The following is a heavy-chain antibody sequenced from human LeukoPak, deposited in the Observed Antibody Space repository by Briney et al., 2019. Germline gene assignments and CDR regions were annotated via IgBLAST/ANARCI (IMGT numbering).Heavy chain of an antibody. V-gene: IGHV4-61*02. CDR1: GGSLSSGSYY. Sequence: SETLSLTCTVSGGSLSSGSYYWGWIRQPAGKGLEWIGRIYTSGSTNYNPPLKSRVTISVDTSKNQFSLKLSSVNAADTAVYYCARLRGYSGYDSPWYYYGMDVWGQGTTVTVSS. CDR2: IYTSGST. CDR3: ARLRGYSGYDSPWYYYGMDV. J-gene: IGHJ6*02. D-gene: IGHD5-12*01.